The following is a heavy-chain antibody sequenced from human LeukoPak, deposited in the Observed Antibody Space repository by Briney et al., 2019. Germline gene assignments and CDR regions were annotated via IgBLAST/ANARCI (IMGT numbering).Heavy chain of an antibody. CDR1: GYTFTSYG. J-gene: IGHJ5*02. CDR3: ARDRVARYYYGSGSYLRVNLFDP. CDR2: ISAYNGNT. V-gene: IGHV1-18*01. D-gene: IGHD3-10*01. Sequence: GASVKVSCKASGYTFTSYGISWVRQAPGQGLEWMGWISAYNGNTNYAQKLQGRITMTTDTSTSTAYMELRSLRSDDTAVYYCARDRVARYYYGSGSYLRVNLFDPWGQGTLVTVSS.